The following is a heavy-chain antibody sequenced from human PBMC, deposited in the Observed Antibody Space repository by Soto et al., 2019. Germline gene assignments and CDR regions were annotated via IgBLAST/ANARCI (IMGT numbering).Heavy chain of an antibody. D-gene: IGHD3-10*01. J-gene: IGHJ3*02. V-gene: IGHV5-51*01. CDR1: GYSFTSYW. Sequence: PGESLKISCKGSGYSFTSYWIGWVRQMPGKGLEWMGIIYPGDSDTRYSPSFQGQVTISADKSISTAYLQWSSLKASDTAMYYCARSDLKQTAGSWDAFDIWGQGTMVTVSS. CDR2: IYPGDSDT. CDR3: ARSDLKQTAGSWDAFDI.